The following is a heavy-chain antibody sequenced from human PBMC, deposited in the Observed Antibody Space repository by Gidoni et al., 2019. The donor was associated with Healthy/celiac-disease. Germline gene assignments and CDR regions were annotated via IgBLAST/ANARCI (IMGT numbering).Heavy chain of an antibody. Sequence: EVQLLESGGGLVQPGGSLRLSCAASGFTFSSSAMTWVRQAPGKGLEWVSAISGSGGNTYYADSVRGRFTISRDNSKNTLYLQMNSLRAEDTAVYYCAKTPGSGYDYYYYYMDVWGKGTTVTVSS. CDR2: ISGSGGNT. V-gene: IGHV3-23*01. CDR1: GFTFSSSA. CDR3: AKTPGSGYDYYYYYMDV. D-gene: IGHD5-12*01. J-gene: IGHJ6*03.